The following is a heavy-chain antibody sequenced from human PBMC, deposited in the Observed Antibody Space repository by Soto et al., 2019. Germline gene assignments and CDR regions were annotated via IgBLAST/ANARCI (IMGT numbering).Heavy chain of an antibody. V-gene: IGHV4-59*01. CDR3: AGLYSSSPFFNY. D-gene: IGHD6-6*01. CDR1: GGSISDYY. CDR2: IYSSGNT. Sequence: SSETLSLTCTVSGGSISDYYWSWIRQPPGKGLEWIGFIYSSGNTNSNPSLKSRVTMSVDRSKNQFSLKLSSVTAADTAVYCCAGLYSSSPFFNYWGQGTLVTVSS. J-gene: IGHJ4*02.